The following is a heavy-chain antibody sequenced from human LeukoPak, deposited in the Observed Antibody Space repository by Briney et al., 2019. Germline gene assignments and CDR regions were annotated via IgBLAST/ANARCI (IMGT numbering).Heavy chain of an antibody. D-gene: IGHD6-6*01. Sequence: GGSLRLSCAASGFTFSSYSMNWVRQAPGKGLEWVSSISSSSSYIYYADSVKGRFTISRDNAKNSLYLQMNSLRAEDTAVYYCARPYSSSYNWFDPWGQGTLVTVSS. CDR2: ISSSSSYI. J-gene: IGHJ5*02. CDR3: ARPYSSSYNWFDP. V-gene: IGHV3-21*01. CDR1: GFTFSSYS.